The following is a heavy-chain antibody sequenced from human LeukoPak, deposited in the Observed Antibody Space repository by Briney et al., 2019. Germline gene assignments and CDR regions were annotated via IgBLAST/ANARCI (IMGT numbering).Heavy chain of an antibody. CDR1: GGTFSSYA. CDR3: ARAYYYDSSGHPPD. V-gene: IGHV1-69*05. CDR2: IIPIFGTA. J-gene: IGHJ4*02. Sequence: SVKVSCKASGGTFSSYAISWVRQAPGQGLEWMGGIIPIFGTANYAQKFQGRVTHTTDESTSTAYMELSSLRSEDTAGYYCARAYYYDSSGHPPDWGQGTLVTVSS. D-gene: IGHD3-22*01.